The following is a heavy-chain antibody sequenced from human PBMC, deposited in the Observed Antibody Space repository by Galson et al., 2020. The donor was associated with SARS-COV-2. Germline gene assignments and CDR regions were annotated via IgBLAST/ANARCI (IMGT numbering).Heavy chain of an antibody. CDR1: GFTFSSYG. CDR3: AEESYYDSSAPKEC. CDR2: ISYDGSNK. J-gene: IGHJ4*02. Sequence: GGSLRLSCAASGFTFSSYGMHWVRQAPGKGLDWVAVISYDGSNKYYADSVKGRFTISRDNSKNTLYLQMNSLRAEDTAVYYFAEESYYDSSAPKECGGQGRVVTVCS. D-gene: IGHD3-22*01. V-gene: IGHV3-30*18.